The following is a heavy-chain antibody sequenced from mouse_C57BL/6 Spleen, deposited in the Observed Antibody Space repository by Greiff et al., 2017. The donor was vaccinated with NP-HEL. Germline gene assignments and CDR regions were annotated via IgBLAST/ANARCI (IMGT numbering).Heavy chain of an antibody. CDR3: ARNWYYYAMDY. V-gene: IGHV5-17*01. CDR2: ISSGSSTI. J-gene: IGHJ4*01. D-gene: IGHD4-1*01. CDR1: GFTFSDYG. Sequence: EVKLVESGGGLVKPGGSLKLSCAASGFTFSDYGMHWVRQAPEKGLEWVAYISSGSSTIYYADTVKGRFTISRDNAKNTLFLQITSLRSEDTAKYYCARNWYYYAMDYWGQGTSVTVSS.